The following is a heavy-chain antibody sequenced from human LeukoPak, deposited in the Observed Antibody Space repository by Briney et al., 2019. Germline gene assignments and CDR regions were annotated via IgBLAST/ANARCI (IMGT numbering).Heavy chain of an antibody. CDR2: VSGDGVSP. CDR1: GFTFNNHA. J-gene: IGHJ4*02. V-gene: IGHV3-23*01. Sequence: GGSLRLSCAASGFTFNNHALTWDRQTPGKGLECVSAVSGDGVSPYYADSVRGRFTISRDNSKNTLYLQMNSLRVEDSAVYFCARDPGAFPYFFDYWGQGILVTVSS. CDR3: ARDPGAFPYFFDY. D-gene: IGHD4/OR15-4a*01.